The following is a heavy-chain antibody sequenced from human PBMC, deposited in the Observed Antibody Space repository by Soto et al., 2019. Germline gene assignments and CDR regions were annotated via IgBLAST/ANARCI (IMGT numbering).Heavy chain of an antibody. CDR3: ARDWDIVVVAAPPATDGY. CDR2: ISSSSSTI. V-gene: IGHV3-48*02. Sequence: GGSLRLSCAASGFTFSSYSMNWVRQAPGKGLEWVSYISSSSSTIYYADSVKGRFTISRDNAKNSLYLQMNSLRDEDTAVYYCARDWDIVVVAAPPATDGYWGQGTLVTVSS. J-gene: IGHJ4*02. CDR1: GFTFSSYS. D-gene: IGHD2-2*01.